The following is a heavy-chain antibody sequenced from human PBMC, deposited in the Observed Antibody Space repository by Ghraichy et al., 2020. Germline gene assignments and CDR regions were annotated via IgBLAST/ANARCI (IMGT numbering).Heavy chain of an antibody. V-gene: IGHV4-4*07. CDR2: MYTSGTT. D-gene: IGHD4-17*01. CDR3: AREKDYGASRGFDY. CDR1: GGSISSYY. Sequence: ESLNISCTVSGGSISSYYWTWIRQPAGKGLEWIGRMYTSGTTNYNPALKSRVTMSIDTSENQFSLKLSSVIAADTAVYYCAREKDYGASRGFDYWGQGTLVTVSS. J-gene: IGHJ4*02.